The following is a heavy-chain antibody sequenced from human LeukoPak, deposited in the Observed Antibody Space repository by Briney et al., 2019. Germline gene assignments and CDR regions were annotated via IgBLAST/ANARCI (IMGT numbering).Heavy chain of an antibody. CDR1: GGSISSSTYY. CDR3: ARTTEGGYTYNYFYYYYMDV. Sequence: SETLSLTCTVSGGSISSSTYYWGWIRQPPGKGLEWIGSIHYSGRFYYNPSLKSRVIISVAPSKNQFSLKLSSVTAADTAVYYCARTTEGGYTYNYFYYYYMDVWGKGTTVTIS. CDR2: IHYSGRF. V-gene: IGHV4-39*07. D-gene: IGHD5-18*01. J-gene: IGHJ6*03.